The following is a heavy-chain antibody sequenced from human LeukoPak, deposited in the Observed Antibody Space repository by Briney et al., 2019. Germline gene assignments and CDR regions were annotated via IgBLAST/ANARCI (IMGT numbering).Heavy chain of an antibody. CDR1: GGSISSSSYY. CDR3: ARRSTAMAPNGMDV. CDR2: IYYSGST. J-gene: IGHJ6*02. V-gene: IGHV4-39*01. D-gene: IGHD5-18*01. Sequence: SETLCLTCTVSGGSISSSSYYWGWIRQPPGKGLEWIGSIYYSGSTYYNPSLKSRVTISVDTSKNQFSLKLSSVTAADTAVYYCARRSTAMAPNGMDVWGQGTTVTVSS.